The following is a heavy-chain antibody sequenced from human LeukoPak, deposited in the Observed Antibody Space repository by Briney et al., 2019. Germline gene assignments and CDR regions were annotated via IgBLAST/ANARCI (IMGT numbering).Heavy chain of an antibody. Sequence: PSETLSLTCAVYGGSFSGYYWSWIRQPPGKGLEWIGEINHSGSTNYNPSLKSRVTISVDTSKNQFSLKLSSVTAADTAVYYCATCRYCSRSSEFDPWGQGTLVTVPS. D-gene: IGHD2-2*01. CDR3: ATCRYCSRSSEFDP. CDR2: INHSGST. V-gene: IGHV4-34*01. J-gene: IGHJ5*02. CDR1: GGSFSGYY.